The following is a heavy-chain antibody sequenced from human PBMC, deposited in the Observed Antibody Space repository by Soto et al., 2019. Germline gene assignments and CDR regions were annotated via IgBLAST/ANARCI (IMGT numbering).Heavy chain of an antibody. J-gene: IGHJ3*02. CDR3: AISYYYDSSEFRLDAFDI. CDR1: GGTFSSYA. D-gene: IGHD3-22*01. Sequence: QVQLVQSGAEVKKPGSSVKVSCKASGGTFSSYAISWVRQAPGQGLEWMGGIIPIFGTANYAQKFQGRVTITADESTSPAYMELSSLRSEDTAVYYCAISYYYDSSEFRLDAFDIWGQGTMVTVSS. V-gene: IGHV1-69*12. CDR2: IIPIFGTA.